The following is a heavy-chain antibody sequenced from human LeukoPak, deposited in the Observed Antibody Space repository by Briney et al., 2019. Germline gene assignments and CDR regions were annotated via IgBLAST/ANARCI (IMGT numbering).Heavy chain of an antibody. CDR2: ISSSSSYI. V-gene: IGHV3-21*01. CDR3: ARDITIFGVDHFDY. Sequence: GGSLRLSCAASGFTFSSYSMNWVRQAPGKGLEWVSSISSSSSYIYYADSVKGRFTISRDNAKSSLYLQMNSLRAEDTAVYYCARDITIFGVDHFDYWGQGTLVTVSS. J-gene: IGHJ4*02. CDR1: GFTFSSYS. D-gene: IGHD3-3*01.